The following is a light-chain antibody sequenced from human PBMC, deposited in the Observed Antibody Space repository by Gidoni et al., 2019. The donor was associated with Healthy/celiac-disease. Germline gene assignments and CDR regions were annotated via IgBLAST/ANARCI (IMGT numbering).Light chain of an antibody. Sequence: DIQMTKSPSSLSASVGDRVTITCRASQSISSYLNWYQQKPGKAPKLLIYAASSLQSGVPSRFSGSGSGTAFTLTISSLQPVDFATYYCQQSYSTRPYTFGPGTKLEI. CDR3: QQSYSTRPYT. V-gene: IGKV1-39*01. CDR2: AAS. J-gene: IGKJ2*01. CDR1: QSISSY.